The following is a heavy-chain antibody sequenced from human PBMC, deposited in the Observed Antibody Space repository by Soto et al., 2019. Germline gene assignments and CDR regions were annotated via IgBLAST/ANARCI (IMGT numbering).Heavy chain of an antibody. V-gene: IGHV4-30-4*01. CDR3: ARDSGGYCISTSCYPGWFDP. CDR1: GGSISSGDYY. D-gene: IGHD2-2*01. J-gene: IGHJ5*02. CDR2: IYYSGSA. Sequence: QVQLQESGPGLVKPSQTLSLTCTVSGGSISSGDYYWSWIRQPPGKGLEWIGYIYYSGSAYYNPSLKRRVTISVDTSKNQSSLKLSSVTAADTAVYYCARDSGGYCISTSCYPGWFDPWGQGTLVTVSS.